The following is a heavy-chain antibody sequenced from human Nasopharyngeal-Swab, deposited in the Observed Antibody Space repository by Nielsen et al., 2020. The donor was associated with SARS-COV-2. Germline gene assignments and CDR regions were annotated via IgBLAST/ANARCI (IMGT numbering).Heavy chain of an antibody. CDR1: GFTFDDYA. Sequence: SLKISCAASGFTFDDYAMHWVRQAPGKGLGWVSGISWNSGSIGYADSVKGRFTISRDNAKNSLYLQMNSLRAEDTALYYCAKGMGYSYGYELYYYYYGMDVWGQGTTVTVSS. V-gene: IGHV3-9*01. J-gene: IGHJ6*02. CDR2: ISWNSGSI. CDR3: AKGMGYSYGYELYYYYYGMDV. D-gene: IGHD5-18*01.